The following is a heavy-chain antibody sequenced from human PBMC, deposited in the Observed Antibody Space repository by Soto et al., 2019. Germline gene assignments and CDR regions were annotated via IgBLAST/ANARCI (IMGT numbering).Heavy chain of an antibody. CDR1: GFTFSSYA. Sequence: EVNLLESGGDVVQPGGSLRLSCAASGFTFSSYAMNWVRQAPGKGLEWVSSVSANGRNTYYADSVKGRFTVSRDKSKNALFLQLGSLRVEDTAIYYCAKDLSSLGWLALGAPFDSWGPGTLVTVSS. D-gene: IGHD3-22*01. CDR3: AKDLSSLGWLALGAPFDS. CDR2: VSANGRNT. J-gene: IGHJ4*02. V-gene: IGHV3-23*01.